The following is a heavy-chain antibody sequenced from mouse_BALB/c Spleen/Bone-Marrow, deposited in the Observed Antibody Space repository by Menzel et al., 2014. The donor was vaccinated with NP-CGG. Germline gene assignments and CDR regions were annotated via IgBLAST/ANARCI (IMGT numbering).Heavy chain of an antibody. Sequence: VQLQQSGPELVKPGASVKISCKASGYSFTGYNMNWVKQSNGKSLEWIGNIDPYYGGTDYNQKFKGRATLTVDKSSSTAYMQLKRLTSEDSAVYCCARVGDNRHFDVWGAGTTVTVSS. CDR3: ARVGDNRHFDV. J-gene: IGHJ1*01. D-gene: IGHD3-3*01. CDR2: IDPYYGGT. V-gene: IGHV1-39*01. CDR1: GYSFTGYN.